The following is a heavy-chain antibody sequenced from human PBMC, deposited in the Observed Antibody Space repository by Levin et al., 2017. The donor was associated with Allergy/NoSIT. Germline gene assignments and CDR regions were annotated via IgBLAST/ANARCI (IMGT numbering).Heavy chain of an antibody. CDR3: AANVDPAMFDY. CDR1: GFTFRNYA. CDR2: ISESGAYT. Sequence: QTGGSLRLSCAASGFTFRNYAMNWVRQAPGKGLEWLSAISESGAYTYYADSVKGRFTISRDNSKNTLYLQMNSLRAEDTALYYCAANVDPAMFDYWGQGILVTVSS. V-gene: IGHV3-23*01. D-gene: IGHD5-18*01. J-gene: IGHJ4*02.